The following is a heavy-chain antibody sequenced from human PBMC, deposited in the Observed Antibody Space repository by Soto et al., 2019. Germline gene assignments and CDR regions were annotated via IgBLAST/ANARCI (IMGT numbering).Heavy chain of an antibody. J-gene: IGHJ4*02. D-gene: IGHD4-17*01. CDR2: ISGSGGST. CDR3: AKDSLKNVYGDSLDY. CDR1: GFTCSSYA. Sequence: EVQLLESGGGLVQPGGSLRLSCAASGFTCSSYAMSWVRQAPGKGLEWVSAISGSGGSTYYADSVKGRFTISRDNSKNTLYLQMNSLRAEYTAVYYCAKDSLKNVYGDSLDYWGQGTLVTVSS. V-gene: IGHV3-23*01.